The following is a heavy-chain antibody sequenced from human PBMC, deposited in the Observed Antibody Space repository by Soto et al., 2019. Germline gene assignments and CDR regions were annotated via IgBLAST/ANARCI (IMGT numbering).Heavy chain of an antibody. V-gene: IGHV3-30*04. Sequence: QVQLVESGGGVVQPGRSLRLSCAASGFTFSNYAMHWVRQAPGTGLEWVAIISYDGNNKYNADSVKGRFTISRDNSKNTLYLQMNSLRAEDTAVYYCARDRVCTSATCGEFDYYYYYGMDVWGQGTTVTVSS. D-gene: IGHD2-2*01. CDR1: GFTFSNYA. J-gene: IGHJ6*02. CDR3: ARDRVCTSATCGEFDYYYYYGMDV. CDR2: ISYDGNNK.